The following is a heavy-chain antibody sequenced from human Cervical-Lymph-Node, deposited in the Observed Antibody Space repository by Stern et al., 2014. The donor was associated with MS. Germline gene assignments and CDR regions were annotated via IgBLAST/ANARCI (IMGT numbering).Heavy chain of an antibody. V-gene: IGHV5-51*03. J-gene: IGHJ4*02. CDR1: GGSFSKYA. Sequence: MQLVQSGAEVKKPGESLKISCRNSGGSFSKYAIAWVRQMPGKGLEWMGMVYPSDSDIRYSPSFQGQVTISADQSISTAYLQWSSLKASDTAIYYCATSLDADYIGYFDSWGQGTLVTVSS. CDR3: ATSLDADYIGYFDS. D-gene: IGHD4-11*01. CDR2: VYPSDSDI.